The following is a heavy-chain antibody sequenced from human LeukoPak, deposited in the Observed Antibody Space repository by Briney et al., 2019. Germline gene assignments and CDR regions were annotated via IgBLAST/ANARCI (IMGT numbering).Heavy chain of an antibody. Sequence: PSETLSLTCAVYGGSFSGYYWSGIRQPPGKGREWSGEINHSGSTNYNPSLKSRVTISVDTSKNQFSLKLSSVTAADTAVYYCARGRIPIVVVPAADGGNFDYWGQGTLVTVSS. CDR3: ARGRIPIVVVPAADGGNFDY. CDR1: GGSFSGYY. CDR2: INHSGST. V-gene: IGHV4-34*01. J-gene: IGHJ4*02. D-gene: IGHD2-2*01.